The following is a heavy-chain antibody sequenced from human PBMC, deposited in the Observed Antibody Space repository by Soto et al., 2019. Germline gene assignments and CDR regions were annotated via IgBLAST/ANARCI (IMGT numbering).Heavy chain of an antibody. CDR2: IIPIFGTA. Sequence: WASVKVSCKASGGTFSSYAISWVRQAPGQGLEWMGGIIPIFGTANYAQKFQGRVTITADESTSTAYMELSSLRSEDTAVYYCARGGYQLLVNDYYYYGMDVWGQGTTVTVSS. D-gene: IGHD2-2*01. V-gene: IGHV1-69*13. CDR1: GGTFSSYA. J-gene: IGHJ6*02. CDR3: ARGGYQLLVNDYYYYGMDV.